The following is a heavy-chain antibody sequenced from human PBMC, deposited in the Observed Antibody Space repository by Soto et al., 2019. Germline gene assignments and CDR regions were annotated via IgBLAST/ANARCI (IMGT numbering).Heavy chain of an antibody. Sequence: SRTLSLTCAISGDSVSSNSAAWNWLRQSPSRGLEWLGRTYYRSKWYNDYAVSVKSRITINPDTSKNQLYLQLNSVTPEDTAAYYCARDRATVTYYYYYGMDVWGQGTTVTVSS. CDR2: TYYRSKWYN. V-gene: IGHV6-1*01. J-gene: IGHJ6*02. D-gene: IGHD4-17*01. CDR3: ARDRATVTYYYYYGMDV. CDR1: GDSVSSNSAA.